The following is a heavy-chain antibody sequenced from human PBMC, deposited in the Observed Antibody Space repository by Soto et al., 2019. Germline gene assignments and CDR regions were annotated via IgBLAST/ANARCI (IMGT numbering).Heavy chain of an antibody. CDR1: GFTFDDYA. V-gene: IGHV3-9*01. CDR2: ISWNSGSI. CDR3: AKEGSSLLTLQGGPYYYYMDV. D-gene: IGHD6-6*01. J-gene: IGHJ6*03. Sequence: GGSLRLSCAASGFTFDDYAMHWVRQAPGKGLEWVSGISWNSGSIGYADSVKGRFTISRDNAKNSLYLQMNSLRAEDTALYYCAKEGSSLLTLQGGPYYYYMDVWGKGTTVTVSS.